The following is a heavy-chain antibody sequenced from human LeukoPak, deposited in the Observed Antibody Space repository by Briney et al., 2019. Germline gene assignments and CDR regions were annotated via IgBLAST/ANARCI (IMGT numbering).Heavy chain of an antibody. CDR1: GFTFSSYS. CDR2: ISSSGSTI. V-gene: IGHV3-48*04. CDR3: ARDGDYYDSSGYHDGLFDI. Sequence: GGSLRLSCAASGFTFSSYSMNWVRQAPGKGLEWVSYISSSGSTIYYADSVKGRFTISRDNAKNSLYLQMNSLRAEDTAVYYCARDGDYYDSSGYHDGLFDIWGQGTMVTVSS. D-gene: IGHD3-22*01. J-gene: IGHJ3*02.